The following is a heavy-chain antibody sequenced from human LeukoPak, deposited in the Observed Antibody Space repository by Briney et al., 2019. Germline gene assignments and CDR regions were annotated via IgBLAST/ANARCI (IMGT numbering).Heavy chain of an antibody. Sequence: GASVKVSCKASGYTFTSYGISWVRQAPGQGLEWMGGIIPIFGTANYAQKFQGRVTITADKSTSTAYMELSSLRSEDTAVYYCARDGGQGYCSGGSCYRADYWGQGTLVTVSS. D-gene: IGHD2-15*01. CDR1: GYTFTSYG. V-gene: IGHV1-69*06. CDR3: ARDGGQGYCSGGSCYRADY. CDR2: IIPIFGTA. J-gene: IGHJ4*02.